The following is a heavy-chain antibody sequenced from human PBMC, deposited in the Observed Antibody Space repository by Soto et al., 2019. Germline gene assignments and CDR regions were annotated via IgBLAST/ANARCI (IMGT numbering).Heavy chain of an antibody. CDR1: GYTFTSYY. D-gene: IGHD2-15*01. Sequence: GASVKVSCKASGYTFTSYYMHWVRQAPGQGLEWMGIINPSGGGTSYAQKFQGRVTMTRDTSISTAYMELSRLRSDDTAVYYCAGGPDCSGGSCYQYYYYGMDVWGQGTTVTVSS. CDR3: AGGPDCSGGSCYQYYYYGMDV. V-gene: IGHV1-46*01. CDR2: INPSGGGT. J-gene: IGHJ6*02.